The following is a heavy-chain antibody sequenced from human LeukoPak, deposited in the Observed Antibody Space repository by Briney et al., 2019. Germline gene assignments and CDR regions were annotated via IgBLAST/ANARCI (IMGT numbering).Heavy chain of an antibody. CDR3: ARGRAIAGAGRRVNWCDP. J-gene: IGHJ5*02. D-gene: IGHD6-19*01. CDR1: GGTFSGYY. V-gene: IGHV4-34*01. CDR2: TNHSGST. Sequence: SETLSLTCAVYGGTFSGYYWSWIRQPPGKGLEWIGETNHSGSTNHNPSRKSRGTIAVDTAKNQFSLKLSSVTAADTAVYYCARGRAIAGAGRRVNWCDPWGQGTLVTVSS.